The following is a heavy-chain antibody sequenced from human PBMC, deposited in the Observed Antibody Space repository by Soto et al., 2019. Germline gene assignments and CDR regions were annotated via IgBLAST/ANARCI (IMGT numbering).Heavy chain of an antibody. CDR1: GGSISSSNW. CDR3: AIDSGGGKQLNYYGMAV. V-gene: IGHV4-4*02. D-gene: IGHD6-6*01. Sequence: XETLSLTCAVSGGSISSSNWWSWVRQPPGKGLEWIGEIYHSGSTNYNPSLKSRVTISVDKSKNQFSLKLSSVTAADTAVYYCAIDSGGGKQLNYYGMAVWGQGTTVP. J-gene: IGHJ6*02. CDR2: IYHSGST.